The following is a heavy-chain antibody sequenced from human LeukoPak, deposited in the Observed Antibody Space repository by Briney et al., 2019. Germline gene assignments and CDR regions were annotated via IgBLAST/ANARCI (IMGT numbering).Heavy chain of an antibody. CDR2: IYYSGST. V-gene: IGHV4-39*07. CDR1: GGSISSSSYY. Sequence: PSETLSLTCTVSGGSISSSSYYWGWIRQPPGKGLEWIGSIYYSGSTYYNPSLKSRVTISVDTSKNQFSLKLSSVTAADTAVYYCARRYLGIYCSSTSCYHDAFDIWGQGTMVTVSS. J-gene: IGHJ3*02. D-gene: IGHD2-2*01. CDR3: ARRYLGIYCSSTSCYHDAFDI.